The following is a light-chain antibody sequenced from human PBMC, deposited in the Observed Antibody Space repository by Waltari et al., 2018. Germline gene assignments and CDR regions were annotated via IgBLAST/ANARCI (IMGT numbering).Light chain of an antibody. Sequence: EIVLTQSPGTLSLSPGERATLSCRASQSVGRSLAWYQQQPGQAPRLLIYGASSRATGVPDRFSGSGSGTDFSLTIARLEPEDFAVYYCQHYVRLPATFGQGTKVEI. CDR2: GAS. J-gene: IGKJ1*01. CDR3: QHYVRLPAT. V-gene: IGKV3-20*01. CDR1: QSVGRS.